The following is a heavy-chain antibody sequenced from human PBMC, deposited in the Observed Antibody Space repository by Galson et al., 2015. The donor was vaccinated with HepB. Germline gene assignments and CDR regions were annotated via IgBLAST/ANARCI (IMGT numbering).Heavy chain of an antibody. D-gene: IGHD3-22*01. CDR1: LGTFNSYT. Sequence: SVKVSCKASLGTFNSYTITWVRQAPGQGLEWMGRIIPIFGTTNYAQKFQGRVTITADKSTSTAYIELSSLRYEDTAVYYCAALGYYYDRYGYKWGGWGQGTQVTVSS. V-gene: IGHV1-69*08. CDR3: AALGYYYDRYGYKWGG. J-gene: IGHJ1*01. CDR2: IIPIFGTT.